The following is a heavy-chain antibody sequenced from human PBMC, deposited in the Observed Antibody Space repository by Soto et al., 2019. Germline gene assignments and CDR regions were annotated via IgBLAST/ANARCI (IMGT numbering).Heavy chain of an antibody. CDR1: GGSISSGDYY. CDR3: ARDLRLPTQQNWFDP. CDR2: IYYSGST. J-gene: IGHJ5*02. D-gene: IGHD5-12*01. Sequence: PSETLSLTCTVSGGSISSGDYYWSWIRHPPGKGLEWIGYIYYSGSTYYNPSLKSRVTISVDTSKNQFSLKLSSVTAADTAVYYCARDLRLPTQQNWFDPWGQGTLVTSPQ. V-gene: IGHV4-30-4*01.